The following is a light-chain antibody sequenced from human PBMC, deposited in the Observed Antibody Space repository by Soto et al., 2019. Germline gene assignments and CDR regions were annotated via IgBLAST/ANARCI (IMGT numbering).Light chain of an antibody. CDR1: QGISSY. CDR2: GAS. V-gene: IGKV1-27*01. J-gene: IGKJ3*01. Sequence: DIQMTQSPSSLSASVGDRVTITCRASQGISSYLAWYQQKPGKVPKLLIYGASTLHSGVPSRFSGSGSGTDFNLTINSLQPEDVATYYCQRYNSVPNTFRPGTKVDIK. CDR3: QRYNSVPNT.